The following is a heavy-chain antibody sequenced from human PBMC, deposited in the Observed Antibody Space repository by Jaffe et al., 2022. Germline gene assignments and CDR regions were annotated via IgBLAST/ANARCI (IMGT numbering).Heavy chain of an antibody. V-gene: IGHV3-7*05. CDR3: ARGRYSYGY. CDR1: GFTFSDYW. J-gene: IGHJ4*02. D-gene: IGHD5-18*01. CDR2: IKEDGSEK. Sequence: EVQMVESGGGLVQPGGSLRLSCEVSGFTFSDYWMTWVRQAPGKGLEWVANIKEDGSEKWYVDSVRGRFASSRDNAKNSLYLQMNSLRAEDTAVYYCARGRYSYGYWGQGTLVSVSS.